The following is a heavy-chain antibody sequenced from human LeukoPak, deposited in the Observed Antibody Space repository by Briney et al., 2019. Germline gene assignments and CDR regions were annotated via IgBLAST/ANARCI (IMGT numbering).Heavy chain of an antibody. Sequence: PSETLSLTCTVSGGSISSYYWSWIRQPPGKGREWIGYIYYSGSTNYNPPLKSRITTSVDTTKNQFSLKLSSVTAADTAVYYCARDRAIQLWSNDAFDIWGQGTMVTVSS. CDR1: GGSISSYY. CDR3: ARDRAIQLWSNDAFDI. J-gene: IGHJ3*02. CDR2: IYYSGST. D-gene: IGHD5-18*01. V-gene: IGHV4-59*01.